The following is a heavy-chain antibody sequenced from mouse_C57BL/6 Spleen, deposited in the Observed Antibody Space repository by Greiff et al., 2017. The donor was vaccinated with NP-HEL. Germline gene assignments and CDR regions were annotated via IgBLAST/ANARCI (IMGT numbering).Heavy chain of an antibody. Sequence: VHVKQSVAELVRPGASVKLSCTASGFNIKNTYMHWVKQRPEQGLEWIGRIDPANGNTKYAPKFQGKATITADTSSNTAYLQLSSLTSEDTAIYYCARSGLYDGYRSDFDYWGQGTTLTVSS. CDR2: IDPANGNT. CDR1: GFNIKNTY. J-gene: IGHJ2*01. D-gene: IGHD2-3*01. CDR3: ARSGLYDGYRSDFDY. V-gene: IGHV14-3*01.